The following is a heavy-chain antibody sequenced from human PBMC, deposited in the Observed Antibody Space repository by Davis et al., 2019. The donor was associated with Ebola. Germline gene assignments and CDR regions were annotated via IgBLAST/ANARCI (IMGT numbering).Heavy chain of an antibody. J-gene: IGHJ4*02. V-gene: IGHV7-4-1*04. D-gene: IGHD5-24*01. CDR1: GYNFTEYA. CDR3: VKDATDGYNWSH. CDR2: INTNTGNP. Sequence: ASVKVSCKASGYNFTEYAMNWVRQAPGQGLEWMGWINTNTGNPTYAQGFTGRFVFSLDTSVSMAYLQITSLWADDTAIYYCVKDATDGYNWSHWGQGTLVTVSS.